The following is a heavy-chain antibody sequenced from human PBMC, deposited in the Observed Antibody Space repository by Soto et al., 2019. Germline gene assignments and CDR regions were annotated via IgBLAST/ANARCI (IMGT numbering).Heavy chain of an antibody. Sequence: PGGSLRLSCAASAFTFSKYWMHWVRQAPGKGLVWVSRINMDGTKTAYADSVKGRFTVSRDNANNTLYLQMNSLGVEDAAVYYCAXDYYYDSRSPSVNWFDPWGQGTLVTVSS. CDR3: AXDYYYDSRSPSVNWFDP. D-gene: IGHD3-22*01. CDR2: INMDGTKT. CDR1: AFTFSKYW. J-gene: IGHJ5*02. V-gene: IGHV3-74*01.